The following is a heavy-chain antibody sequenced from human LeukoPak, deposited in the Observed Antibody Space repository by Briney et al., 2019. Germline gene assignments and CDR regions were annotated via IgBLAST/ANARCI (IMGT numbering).Heavy chain of an antibody. CDR1: GGSFSGYY. CDR3: ARDSVWFGESHDAFDI. V-gene: IGHV4-4*07. J-gene: IGHJ3*02. Sequence: SETLSLTCAVYGGSFSGYYRSWIRQPAGKGLEWIGRIYTSGSTNYNPSLKSRVTMSVDTSKNQFSLKLSSVTAADTAVYYCARDSVWFGESHDAFDIWGQGTMVTVSS. CDR2: IYTSGST. D-gene: IGHD3-10*01.